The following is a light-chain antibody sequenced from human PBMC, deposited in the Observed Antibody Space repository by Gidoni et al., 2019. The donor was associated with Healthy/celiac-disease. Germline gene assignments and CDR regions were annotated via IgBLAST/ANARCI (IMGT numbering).Light chain of an antibody. V-gene: IGLV1-40*01. CDR2: GNS. CDR3: QSYDSSLSGRVV. CDR1: SSNIGAGYD. J-gene: IGLJ2*01. Sequence: QSVLTQPPSVSGAPGQRLTISCPGSSSNIGAGYDVHWSQQLPGTAPKLLIYGNSNRPSGVPDRFSGSKSGTSASLAITGLQAEDEADYYCQSYDSSLSGRVVFGGGTKLTVL.